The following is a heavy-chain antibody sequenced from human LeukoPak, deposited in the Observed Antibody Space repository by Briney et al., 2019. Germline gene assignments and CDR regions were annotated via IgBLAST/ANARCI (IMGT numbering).Heavy chain of an antibody. J-gene: IGHJ6*02. CDR2: IWYDGSNK. CDR3: ARDPGDYDSSGYYRYYGMDV. V-gene: IGHV3-33*01. D-gene: IGHD3-22*01. Sequence: GGSLRLSCAASGFTFSSYGMHWVRQAPGKGLEWVAVIWYDGSNKYYADSVKGRFTISRDNSKNTLYLQMNSLRAEDTAVYYCARDPGDYDSSGYYRYYGMDVWGQGTTVTVSS. CDR1: GFTFSSYG.